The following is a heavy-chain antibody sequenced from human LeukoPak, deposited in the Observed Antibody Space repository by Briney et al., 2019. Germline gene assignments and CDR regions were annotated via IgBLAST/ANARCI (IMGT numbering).Heavy chain of an antibody. CDR1: RGSISSGDYY. CDR3: ARELPGTGDSYFDL. J-gene: IGHJ2*01. V-gene: IGHV4-30-4*01. Sequence: SETLSLTCTVSRGSISSGDYYWSWIRQPPGKGLEWIGHIYYSGSAYYNPSLKSRVTISVVIFKNQFSLKLSSVTAADTAVYYCARELPGTGDSYFDLWGRGTLVTVSS. D-gene: IGHD1-1*01. CDR2: IYYSGSA.